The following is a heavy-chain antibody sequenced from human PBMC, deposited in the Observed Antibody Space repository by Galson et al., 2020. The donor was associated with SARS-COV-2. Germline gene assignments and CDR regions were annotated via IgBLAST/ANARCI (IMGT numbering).Heavy chain of an antibody. D-gene: IGHD2-15*01. CDR2: IISGSSYI. Sequence: TGGSLRLSCAASGFTFSNFTMDWVRQAPGKGLEWVSSIISGSSYIYYADSVKGRFTISRDNAKNSLYLQMNSLRAEDTAVYYCARGFCSGVSCYSLDGMDVWGQGTTVTVSS. J-gene: IGHJ6*02. V-gene: IGHV3-21*01. CDR1: GFTFSNFT. CDR3: ARGFCSGVSCYSLDGMDV.